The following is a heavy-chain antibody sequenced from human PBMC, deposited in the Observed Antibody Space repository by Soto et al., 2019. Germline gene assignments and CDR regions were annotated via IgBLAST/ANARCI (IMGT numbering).Heavy chain of an antibody. Sequence: QVQLVESGGGVVQPGRSLRLSCAASGLTFNSYAMQWVRQAPGKGLEWVAVISYDASTKYYADSVKGRFTISRDNSKNTLYLQMNSLSAEDTAVYDCATNSYGYVSTYYFDHLGQGTLVTVSS. J-gene: IGHJ4*02. CDR3: ATNSYGYVSTYYFDH. CDR2: ISYDASTK. D-gene: IGHD5-18*01. V-gene: IGHV3-30*03. CDR1: GLTFNSYA.